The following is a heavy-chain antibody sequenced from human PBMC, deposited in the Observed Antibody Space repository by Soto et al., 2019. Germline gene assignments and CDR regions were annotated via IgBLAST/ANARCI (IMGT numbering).Heavy chain of an antibody. Sequence: QITLNESGPTQVKPRQTLTLTCTFSGFSLTTSGVGVGWIRQSPGKAPGWLALIYWNDDKRYSPSLKSRLTITKEPSKNQVVLTMADLDPADTATYYCAHRVLRTVFGLVTTTAIYFDFWGQGTPVAVSS. CDR3: AHRVLRTVFGLVTTTAIYFDF. CDR2: IYWNDDK. CDR1: GFSLTTSGVG. V-gene: IGHV2-5*01. D-gene: IGHD3-3*01. J-gene: IGHJ4*02.